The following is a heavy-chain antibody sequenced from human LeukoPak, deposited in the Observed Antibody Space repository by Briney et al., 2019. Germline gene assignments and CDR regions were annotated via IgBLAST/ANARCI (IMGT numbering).Heavy chain of an antibody. CDR3: ARDHDLTGTYEYLKY. Sequence: ASVKVSCKASGGTFNNYAINWVRQAPGQGLEWMGGIIPIFGTGNYAQKFQGRVTITADKSTNTAYMELSSLKSEDTAVYYCARDHDLTGTYEYLKYWGQGTLVSVSS. CDR2: IIPIFGTG. CDR1: GGTFNNYA. V-gene: IGHV1-69*06. J-gene: IGHJ1*01. D-gene: IGHD7-27*01.